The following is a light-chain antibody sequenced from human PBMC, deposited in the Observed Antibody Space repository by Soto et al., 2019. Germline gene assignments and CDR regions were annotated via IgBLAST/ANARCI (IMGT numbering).Light chain of an antibody. CDR2: EVS. J-gene: IGKJ1*01. CDR1: YSLIHSDGHTY. CDR3: MQGTHWPWT. V-gene: IGKV2-30*02. Sequence: DVVMTQSPLSLPVTLGQPASISCRSSYSLIHSDGHTYLNWFQQRPGQSPRRLIYEVSNRDSGVPDRFSGSGSGTDFTLKISRVEAEDVGIYYCMQGTHWPWTFGQGTEVEIK.